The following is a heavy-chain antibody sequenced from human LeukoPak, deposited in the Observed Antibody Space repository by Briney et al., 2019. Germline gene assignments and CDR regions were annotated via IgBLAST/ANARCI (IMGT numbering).Heavy chain of an antibody. CDR2: IYYSGST. D-gene: IGHD3-16*01. Sequence: SETLSLTCTVFGGSISSRSYSWGWIRQPPGKGLEWIASIYYSGSTYYNPSLKSRVTISVETSKNKFYLKLNSVTAADTAVYYCARYRYGGQDWFHPWGQGTLVTVSS. CDR1: GGSISSRSYS. CDR3: ARYRYGGQDWFHP. V-gene: IGHV4-39*01. J-gene: IGHJ5*02.